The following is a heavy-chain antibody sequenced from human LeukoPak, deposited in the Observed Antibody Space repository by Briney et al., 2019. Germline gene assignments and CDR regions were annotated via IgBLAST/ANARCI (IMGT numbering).Heavy chain of an antibody. J-gene: IGHJ4*02. CDR2: IYTSGST. V-gene: IGHV4-61*02. Sequence: SQTLSLTCTVSGGSISSGSYYWSWIRQPAGKGLEWIGRIYTSGSTNYNPSLKSRVTISVDTSKNQFSLKLSSVTAADTAVYYCARGRRPYYSDYWGQGTLVTVSS. CDR3: ARGRRPYYSDY. CDR1: GGSISSGSYY.